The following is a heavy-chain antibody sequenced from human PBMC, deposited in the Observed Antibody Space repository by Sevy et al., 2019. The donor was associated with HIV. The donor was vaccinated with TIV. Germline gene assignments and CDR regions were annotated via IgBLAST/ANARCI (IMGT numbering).Heavy chain of an antibody. Sequence: GGSLRLSCAGSGFTFSTYPMHWVRQSPGKGLEWVTVISYDGSSKYYADSVKGRFTISRDNSKNTVFLQMDSLRVDDTAVYYCARDSGYTIIYSPGATWGQGALVTVSS. D-gene: IGHD5-12*01. V-gene: IGHV3-30-3*01. CDR1: GFTFSTYP. CDR3: ARDSGYTIIYSPGAT. CDR2: ISYDGSSK. J-gene: IGHJ5*02.